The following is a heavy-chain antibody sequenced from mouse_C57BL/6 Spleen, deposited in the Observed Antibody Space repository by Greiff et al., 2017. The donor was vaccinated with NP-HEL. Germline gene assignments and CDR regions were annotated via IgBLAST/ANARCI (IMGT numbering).Heavy chain of an antibody. CDR2: IDPSDSYT. J-gene: IGHJ4*01. V-gene: IGHV1-69*01. CDR3: ARYGGYYVGAMDY. D-gene: IGHD2-3*01. CDR1: GYTFTSYW. Sequence: VQLQQSGAELVMPGASVKLSCKASGYTFTSYWMHWVKQRPGQGLEWIGEIDPSDSYTNYNQKFKGKSTLTVDKSSSTAYMQLSSLTSEDSAVYYCARYGGYYVGAMDYWGQRTSVTVSS.